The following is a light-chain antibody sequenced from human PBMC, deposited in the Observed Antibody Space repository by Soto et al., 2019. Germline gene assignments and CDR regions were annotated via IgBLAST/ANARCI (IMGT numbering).Light chain of an antibody. Sequence: DIQMTQSPSSLSASVGDRVTITYRASQSMSNYLNWYQQKPGKAPKLLIYAASSMQSGVPSRFSGSGCDTDLTLTISSLQPDDSATYYWQQSFSPLWTFGQGTKAE. CDR3: QQSFSPLWT. CDR1: QSMSNY. J-gene: IGKJ1*01. CDR2: AAS. V-gene: IGKV1-39*01.